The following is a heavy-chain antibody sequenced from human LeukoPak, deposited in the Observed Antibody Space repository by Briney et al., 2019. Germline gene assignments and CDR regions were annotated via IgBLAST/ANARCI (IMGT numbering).Heavy chain of an antibody. CDR3: AKDGEGFSYGSDS. Sequence: PGGSPRISCAASGFSFRHYVMSWVRQAPGKGLEWVSTMRENGGTIYYADSVKGRFTISRDDSTNTAFLHMTSLRAEDTAVYYCAKDGEGFSYGSDSWGQGTL. CDR1: GFSFRHYV. J-gene: IGHJ4*02. CDR2: MRENGGTI. V-gene: IGHV3-23*01. D-gene: IGHD5-18*01.